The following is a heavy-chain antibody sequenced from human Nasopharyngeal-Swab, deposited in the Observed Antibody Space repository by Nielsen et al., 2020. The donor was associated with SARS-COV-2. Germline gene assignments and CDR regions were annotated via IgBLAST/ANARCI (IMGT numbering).Heavy chain of an antibody. D-gene: IGHD3-22*01. V-gene: IGHV4-30-4*01. Sequence: VRQMPGKGLEWIGYIYYSGSTYYNPSLKSRVTISVDTSKNQFSLKLSSVTAADTAVYYCARAYRGITMIVGVFEYFDYWGQGTLVTVSS. CDR2: IYYSGST. J-gene: IGHJ4*02. CDR3: ARAYRGITMIVGVFEYFDY.